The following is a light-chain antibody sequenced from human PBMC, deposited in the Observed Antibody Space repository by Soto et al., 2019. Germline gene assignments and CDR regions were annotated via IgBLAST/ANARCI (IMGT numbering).Light chain of an antibody. V-gene: IGKV3-20*01. Sequence: EIVLTQSPGTLSLSPGERATLSCRASQSVSGSYLAWYRQKPGQAPRLLIYAASRRATGTPDRFSGSGSGTDFTLTISRLEPEDFAVYSCQQYGSSPXTFGQGTKVDIK. CDR1: QSVSGSY. J-gene: IGKJ1*01. CDR2: AAS. CDR3: QQYGSSPXT.